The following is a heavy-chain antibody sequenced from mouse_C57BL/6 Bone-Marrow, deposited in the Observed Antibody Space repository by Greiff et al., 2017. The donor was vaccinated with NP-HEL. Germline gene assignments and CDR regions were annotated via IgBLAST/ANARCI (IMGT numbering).Heavy chain of an antibody. CDR2: ISYDGSN. D-gene: IGHD1-1*01. Sequence: DVKLQESGPGLVKPSQSLSLTCSVTGYSITSGYYWNWIRQFPGNKLEWMGYISYDGSNNYNPSLKNRISITRDTSKNKFFLKLNSVTTEDTATYYCARGGSSPYYWGQGTTLTVSS. V-gene: IGHV3-6*01. CDR1: GYSITSGYY. CDR3: ARGGSSPYY. J-gene: IGHJ2*01.